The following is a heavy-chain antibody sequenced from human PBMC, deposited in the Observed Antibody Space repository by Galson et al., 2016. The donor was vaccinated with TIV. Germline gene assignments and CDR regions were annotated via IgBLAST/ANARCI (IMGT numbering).Heavy chain of an antibody. CDR3: ARGPGDQWLLDY. CDR2: INPDGSTT. Sequence: SVKVSCKASGGIFRSDAISWVRQAPGQGLEWMGIINPDGSTTVYAQKLQDRVTMTRDTSTSTVYMDLSSLRSDDTAVYFCARGPGDQWLLDYWGLGTLVTVST. D-gene: IGHD6-19*01. CDR1: GGIFRSDA. V-gene: IGHV1-46*04. J-gene: IGHJ4*02.